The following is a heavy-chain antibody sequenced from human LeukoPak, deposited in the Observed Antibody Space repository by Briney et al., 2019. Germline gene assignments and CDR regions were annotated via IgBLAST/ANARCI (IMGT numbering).Heavy chain of an antibody. V-gene: IGHV1-18*04. CDR3: ARAELSSPVPLNFDY. D-gene: IGHD1-14*01. CDR2: ISAYNGNT. J-gene: IGHJ4*02. Sequence: ASVKVSCKASGYTFTSYYMHWVRQAPGQGLEWMGWISAYNGNTNYAQKLQGRVTMTTDTSTSTAYMELRSLRSDDTAVYYCARAELSSPVPLNFDYWGQGTLVTVSS. CDR1: GYTFTSYY.